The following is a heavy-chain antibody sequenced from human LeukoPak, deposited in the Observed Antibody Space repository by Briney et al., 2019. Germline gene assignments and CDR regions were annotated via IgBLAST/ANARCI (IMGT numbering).Heavy chain of an antibody. CDR1: GFTFTSSA. V-gene: IGHV1-58*01. D-gene: IGHD5-12*01. Sequence: ASVKVSCKASGFTFTSSAVQWVRQARGQRLEWIGWIVVGSGNTNYAQKFQERVTITRHMSTSTAYMELSSLRSEDTAVYYCAAGSGYDLIDYWGQGTLVTVSS. CDR2: IVVGSGNT. CDR3: AAGSGYDLIDY. J-gene: IGHJ4*02.